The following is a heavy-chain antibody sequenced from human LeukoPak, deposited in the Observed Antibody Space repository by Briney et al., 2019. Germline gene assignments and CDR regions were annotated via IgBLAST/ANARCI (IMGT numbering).Heavy chain of an antibody. CDR2: ISSGGIST. Sequence: GGSLRLSCAASGFTFSSYTMNWVRQAPGKGLEWVSAISSGGISTFYAESVKGRFTISRDNSKNTLYLQMNSLRAEDTAVYYCAKFLPTHIVVANYYFDYWGQGTLVTVSS. D-gene: IGHD2-21*01. V-gene: IGHV3-23*01. J-gene: IGHJ4*02. CDR3: AKFLPTHIVVANYYFDY. CDR1: GFTFSSYT.